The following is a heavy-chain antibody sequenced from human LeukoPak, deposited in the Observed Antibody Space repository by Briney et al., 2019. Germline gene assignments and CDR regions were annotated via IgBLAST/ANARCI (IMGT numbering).Heavy chain of an antibody. V-gene: IGHV1-69*13. CDR2: IIPIFGTA. Sequence: SVKVSCKASGGTFSSYSISWVRQAPGQGFEWMGGIIPIFGTANYAQKFQGRVTITADESTSTAYMELSSLRSEDTAVYYCAGRAVPAAIYGMDVWGQGTTVTVSS. CDR3: AGRAVPAAIYGMDV. J-gene: IGHJ6*02. D-gene: IGHD2-2*01. CDR1: GGTFSSYS.